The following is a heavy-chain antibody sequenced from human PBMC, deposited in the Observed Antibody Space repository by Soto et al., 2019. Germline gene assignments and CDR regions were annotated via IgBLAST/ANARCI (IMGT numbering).Heavy chain of an antibody. D-gene: IGHD3-10*01. CDR3: TTGWFGESLFDY. CDR1: GFTFSNAW. Sequence: PGGSLRLSCAASGFTFSNAWMSWVRQAPGKGLEWVGRIKSKTDGGTTDYAAPVKGRFTISRDDSKNTLYLQMNSLKTEDTAVYYCTTGWFGESLFDYWGQGTLVTVSS. CDR2: IKSKTDGGTT. V-gene: IGHV3-15*01. J-gene: IGHJ4*02.